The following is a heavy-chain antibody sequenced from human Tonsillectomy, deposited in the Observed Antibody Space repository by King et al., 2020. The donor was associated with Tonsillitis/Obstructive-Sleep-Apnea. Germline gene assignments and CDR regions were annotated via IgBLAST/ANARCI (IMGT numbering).Heavy chain of an antibody. CDR2: INSDGSST. Sequence: VQLVESGGGLVQPGGSLRLSCAASGFTFSNYWMHWVRQPPGKGLVWVSRINSDGSSTSYADSVKGRFTISRDNAKNTLYLQMSTLRAEDAAVYYCVRVLGSSSGTSPFGYRGQGTLVTVSS. J-gene: IGHJ4*02. CDR1: GFTFSNYW. D-gene: IGHD6-6*01. V-gene: IGHV3-74*01. CDR3: VRVLGSSSGTSPFGY.